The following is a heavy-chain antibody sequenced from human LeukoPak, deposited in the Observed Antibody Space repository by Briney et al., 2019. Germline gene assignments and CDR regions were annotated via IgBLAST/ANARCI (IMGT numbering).Heavy chain of an antibody. J-gene: IGHJ4*02. CDR3: ARLYCGGDCYPDY. V-gene: IGHV4-61*09. CDR2: IYYSGST. D-gene: IGHD2-21*02. Sequence: SETLSLTCTVSGGSISSGSYYWSWIRQPAGKGLEWIGHIYYSGSTNYNPSLKSRVTISVDTSKNQFSLKLSSVTAADTAVYYCARLYCGGDCYPDYWGQGTLVTVSS. CDR1: GGSISSGSYY.